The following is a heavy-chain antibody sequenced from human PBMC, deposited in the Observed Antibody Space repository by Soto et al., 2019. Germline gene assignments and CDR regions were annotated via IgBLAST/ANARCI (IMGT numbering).Heavy chain of an antibody. CDR1: GASISSYY. CDR3: ARSDGRY. Sequence: SETLSLTCTVSGASISSYYWSWIRQPPGKGLEWIGSIYYTGTTYYNPSLKSRVTISVDTSKNQFSLKLGSVTAADTAVYYCARSDGRYWGQGTLVTVSS. J-gene: IGHJ4*02. CDR2: IYYTGTT. V-gene: IGHV4-39*01.